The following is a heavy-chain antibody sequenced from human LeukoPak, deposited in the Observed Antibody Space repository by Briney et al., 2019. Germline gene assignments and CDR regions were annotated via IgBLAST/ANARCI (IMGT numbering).Heavy chain of an antibody. D-gene: IGHD3-3*01. Sequence: PSETLSLTCTVSGGSISSSSYYWGWIRQPPGKGLEWIGYIYYSGSTNYNPSLKSRVTISVDTSKNQFSLKLSSVTAADTAVYYCARGAPLEWLLSTFDYWGQGTLVTVSS. CDR2: IYYSGST. V-gene: IGHV4-61*05. J-gene: IGHJ4*02. CDR3: ARGAPLEWLLSTFDY. CDR1: GGSISSSSYY.